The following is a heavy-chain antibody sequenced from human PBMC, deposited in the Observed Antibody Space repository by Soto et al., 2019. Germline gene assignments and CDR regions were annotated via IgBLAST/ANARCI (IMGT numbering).Heavy chain of an antibody. D-gene: IGHD3-22*01. CDR3: ARGFYDRGGNGAFDN. CDR2: IYYSGSS. V-gene: IGHV4-59*01. Sequence: QVQLQESGPGLVKPSETLSLTCTVSGGSINTYYWNWLRQSPVKGLEWIGYIYYSGSSTYNPSLRSRVIISVYTSNHQFSMEMRSVTAADTAVYYCARGFYDRGGNGAFDNWGQGTLVTVSS. J-gene: IGHJ4*02. CDR1: GGSINTYY.